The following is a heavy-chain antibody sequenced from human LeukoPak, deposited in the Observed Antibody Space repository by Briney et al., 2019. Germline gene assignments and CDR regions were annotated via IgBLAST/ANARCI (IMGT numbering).Heavy chain of an antibody. J-gene: IGHJ4*02. V-gene: IGHV4-39*01. Sequence: SETLSLTCTVSGGSISSSSYYWGWIRQPPGKGLEWIGSIYYSGSTYYNPSLKSRVTISVDTSKNQFSLKLNSVTAADTAVYYCARTGYCSSASCSVVKQWLVRVYFDYWGQGTLVTVSS. CDR2: IYYSGST. CDR3: ARTGYCSSASCSVVKQWLVRVYFDY. D-gene: IGHD2-2*01. CDR1: GGSISSSSYY.